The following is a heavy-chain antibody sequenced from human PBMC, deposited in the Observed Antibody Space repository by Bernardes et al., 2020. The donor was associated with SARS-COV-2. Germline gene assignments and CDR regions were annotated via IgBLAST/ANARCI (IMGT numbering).Heavy chain of an antibody. V-gene: IGHV4-59*08. Sequence: SETLSLTCTVSGGSISSYYWSWIRQPPGKGLEWIGYIYYSGSTNYNPSLKSRVTISVDTSKNQFSLKLSSVTAADTAVYYCARHWFGESIYYYYGMDVWGQGTTVTVSS. D-gene: IGHD3-10*01. CDR3: ARHWFGESIYYYYGMDV. J-gene: IGHJ6*02. CDR1: GGSISSYY. CDR2: IYYSGST.